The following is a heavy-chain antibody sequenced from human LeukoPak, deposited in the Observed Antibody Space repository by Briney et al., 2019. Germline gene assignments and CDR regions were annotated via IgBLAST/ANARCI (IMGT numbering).Heavy chain of an antibody. V-gene: IGHV5-51*01. J-gene: IGHJ4*02. Sequence: GESLKISRKGPGYSLTSYWLGRVRQMPGKGLEWGGIFYPGYSDTRYSPPFQGQVTISADKSISTAYLQWSSLKASDTAMYYCARAYYYDSSGYGHFDYWGQGTLVTVSS. CDR1: GYSLTSYW. D-gene: IGHD3-22*01. CDR3: ARAYYYDSSGYGHFDY. CDR2: FYPGYSDT.